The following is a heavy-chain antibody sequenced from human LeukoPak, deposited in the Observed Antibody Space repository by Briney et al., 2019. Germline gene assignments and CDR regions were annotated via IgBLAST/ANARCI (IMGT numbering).Heavy chain of an antibody. J-gene: IGHJ4*02. CDR2: ISGSGGSK. D-gene: IGHD3-16*01. V-gene: IGHV3-23*01. Sequence: GGSLRLSCAASGFTFSSYAMSWVRQAPGKGLEWVSTISGSGGSKYYADSVKGRFTISRDNSRDTLYLQMNSLRAEDTAVYYCAKGYYDYVWGSYYFDYWGQGTLVTVSS. CDR1: GFTFSSYA. CDR3: AKGYYDYVWGSYYFDY.